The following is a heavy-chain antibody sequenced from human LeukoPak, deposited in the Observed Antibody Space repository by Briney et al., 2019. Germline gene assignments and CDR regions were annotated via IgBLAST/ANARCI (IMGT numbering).Heavy chain of an antibody. D-gene: IGHD3-10*01. V-gene: IGHV4-31*02. CDR3: ARGATMVRGVIIYFDY. J-gene: IGHJ4*02. CDR2: IYYSGST. Sequence: WIRQHPGKGLEWIGYIYYSGSTYYNPSLKSRVTISVDTSKNQFSLKLSSVTAADTAVYYCARGATMVRGVIIYFDYWGQGTLVTVSS.